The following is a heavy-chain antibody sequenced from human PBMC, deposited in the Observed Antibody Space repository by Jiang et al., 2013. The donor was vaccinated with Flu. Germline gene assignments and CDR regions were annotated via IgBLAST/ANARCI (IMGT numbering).Heavy chain of an antibody. CDR1: GYTFTSYG. D-gene: IGHD5-24*01. CDR3: ASFWDMDRDGYKGNYFDY. V-gene: IGHV1-18*01. J-gene: IGHJ4*02. Sequence: GAEVKKPGASVKVSCKASGYTFTSYGISWVRQAPGQGLEWMGWISAYNGNTNYAQKLQGRVTMTTDTSTSTAYMELRSLRSDDTAVYYCASFWDMDRDGYKGNYFDYWGQGTLVTVSS. CDR2: ISAYNGNT.